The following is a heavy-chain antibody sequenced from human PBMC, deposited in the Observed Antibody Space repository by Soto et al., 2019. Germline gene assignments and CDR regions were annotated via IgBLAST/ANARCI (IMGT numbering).Heavy chain of an antibody. D-gene: IGHD3-9*01. CDR1: GFTFISYW. CDR2: IKQDGSEK. V-gene: IGHV3-7*01. Sequence: GGAVRLSCAASGFTFISYWMSCVRQAPGKGLEWVANIKQDGSEKYYVDSVKGRFTISRDNARNSLYLQMNSLRAEDTAVYYCATRLLRYFDWSLDYWGQGTLVPVSS. CDR3: ATRLLRYFDWSLDY. J-gene: IGHJ4*02.